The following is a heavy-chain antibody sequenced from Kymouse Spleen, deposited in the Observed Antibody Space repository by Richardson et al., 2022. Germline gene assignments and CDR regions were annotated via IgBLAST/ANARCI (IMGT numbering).Heavy chain of an antibody. CDR3: ARDWYYYGSGSYYNVMDYYYYGMDV. V-gene: IGHV6-1*01. D-gene: IGHD3-10*01. J-gene: IGHJ6*02. Sequence: QVQLQQSGPGLVKPSQTLSLTCAISGDSVSSNSAAWNWIRQSPSRGLEWLGRTYYRSKWYNDYAVSVKSRITINPDTSKNQFSLQLNSVTPEDTAVYYCARDWYYYGSGSYYNVMDYYYYGMDVWGQGTTVTVSS. CDR1: GDSVSSNSAA. CDR2: TYYRSKWYN.